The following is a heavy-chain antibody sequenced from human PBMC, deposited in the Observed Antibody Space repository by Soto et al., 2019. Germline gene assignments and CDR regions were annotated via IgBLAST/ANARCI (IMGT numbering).Heavy chain of an antibody. D-gene: IGHD3-9*01. CDR3: AKLPQYETLTGYLNYFHY. CDR1: GYTFSTYH. J-gene: IGHJ4*02. CDR2: IHPSGGGT. V-gene: IGHV1-46*01. Sequence: ASLKVSCKPSGYTFSTYHLHWVRQAPGQALEWMGVIHPSGGGTTYAQKFLGRVTVTRDTSTSTVFMELSSLRSDDTAVYFCAKLPQYETLTGYLNYFHYWGPGILVTVSA.